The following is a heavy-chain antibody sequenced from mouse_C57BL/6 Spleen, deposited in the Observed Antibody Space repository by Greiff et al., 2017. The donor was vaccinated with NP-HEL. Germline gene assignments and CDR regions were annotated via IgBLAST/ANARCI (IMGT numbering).Heavy chain of an antibody. CDR1: GYTFTSYW. CDR3: AREGGNLDY. V-gene: IGHV1-69*01. D-gene: IGHD2-1*01. Sequence: QVQLQQPGAELVMPGASVKLSCKASGYTFTSYWMHWVKQRPGQGLEWIGEIDPSDSYTNYNQKFKGKSTLTVDKSSSTAYMQLSSLTSEDSAVYYCAREGGNLDYWGQGTTLTVSS. J-gene: IGHJ2*01. CDR2: IDPSDSYT.